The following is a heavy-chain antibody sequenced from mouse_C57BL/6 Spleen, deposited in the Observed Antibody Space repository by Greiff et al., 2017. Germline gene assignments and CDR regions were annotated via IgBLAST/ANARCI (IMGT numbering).Heavy chain of an antibody. CDR2: FYPGSGSI. CDR1: GYTFTEYT. V-gene: IGHV1-62-2*01. J-gene: IGHJ3*01. CDR3: AGHEERYDYDGVPWFAY. Sequence: VHLVESGAELVKPGASVKLSCKASGYTFTEYTIHWVKQRSGQGLEWIGWFYPGSGSIKYNEKFKDKATLTADKSSSTVYMELSRLTSEDSAVYFCAGHEERYDYDGVPWFAYWGQGTLVTVSA. D-gene: IGHD2-4*01.